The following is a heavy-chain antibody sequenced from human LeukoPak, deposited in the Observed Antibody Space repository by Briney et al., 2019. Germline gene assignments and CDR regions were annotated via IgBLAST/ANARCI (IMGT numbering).Heavy chain of an antibody. CDR1: GFTFSSYA. D-gene: IGHD2-2*01. J-gene: IGHJ5*02. CDR2: ISGSGGST. CDR3: AKAPDCSSTSCYGNWFDP. Sequence: GGALRLSCAASGFTFSSYAMSWVRQAPGKGLEWVSAISGSGGSTYYADSVKGRFTISRDNSKNTLYLQMNSLRAEDTAVYYCAKAPDCSSTSCYGNWFDPWGQGTLVTVSS. V-gene: IGHV3-23*01.